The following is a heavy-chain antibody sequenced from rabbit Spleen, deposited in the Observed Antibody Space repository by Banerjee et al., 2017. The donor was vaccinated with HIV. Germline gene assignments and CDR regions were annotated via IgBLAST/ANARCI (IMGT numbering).Heavy chain of an antibody. V-gene: IGHV1S40*01. J-gene: IGHJ6*01. CDR3: ARDVGTSFSTYGMDL. CDR1: GIDFSNYY. Sequence: QSLEESGGDLVKPGASLTLTCTASGIDFSNYYMCWVRQAPGKGLEWIACIYVGSSGSTYSATWAKGRFTISKTSSTTMTLQMTSLTAADTATYFCARDVGTSFSTYGMDLWGPGTLVTVS. CDR2: IYVGSSGST. D-gene: IGHD8-1*01.